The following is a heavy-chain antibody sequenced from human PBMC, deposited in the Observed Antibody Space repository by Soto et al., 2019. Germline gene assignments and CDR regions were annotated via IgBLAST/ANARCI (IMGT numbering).Heavy chain of an antibody. J-gene: IGHJ4*02. Sequence: QVQLVQSGTEVKKPGASVNVSCKAFGYTFTSYGFSWVRQVPGQGLEWLGWISAFNGDTQYAQTMKGRLTVTPDTSTTTVHMELRSLTPADTAVYYCAREAGWQRMVPYDWGQGPLVTVS. V-gene: IGHV1-18*04. D-gene: IGHD6-25*01. CDR1: GYTFTSYG. CDR2: ISAFNGDT. CDR3: AREAGWQRMVPYD.